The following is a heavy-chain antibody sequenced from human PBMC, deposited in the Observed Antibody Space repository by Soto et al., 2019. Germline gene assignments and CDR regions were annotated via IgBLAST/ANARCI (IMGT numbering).Heavy chain of an antibody. Sequence: SVEVSCNAYGYTLPHYYMHWVRQAPVPGLEWMGIINPSGGSTSYAQKFQGRVTMTRDTSTSTVYMELSSLRSEDTAVYYCARDLKGYNFAWLFGDAFDIWGQGKMVTVSS. V-gene: IGHV1-46*01. CDR1: GYTLPHYY. CDR2: INPSGGST. D-gene: IGHD3-9*01. CDR3: ARDLKGYNFAWLFGDAFDI. J-gene: IGHJ3*02.